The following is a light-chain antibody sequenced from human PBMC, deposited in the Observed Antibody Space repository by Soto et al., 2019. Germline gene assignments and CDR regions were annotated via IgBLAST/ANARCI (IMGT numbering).Light chain of an antibody. CDR3: QQGYSSRWT. Sequence: DIQMTQSPSSLSASVGDRVTITCRASQNIRSYLNWYQQEPGKAPQLLIYATSSLQTGVPSRFSASGSGTDFSLVISDLQPEDSATYYCQQGYSSRWTYGRGTKVEI. J-gene: IGKJ1*01. CDR1: QNIRSY. CDR2: ATS. V-gene: IGKV1-39*01.